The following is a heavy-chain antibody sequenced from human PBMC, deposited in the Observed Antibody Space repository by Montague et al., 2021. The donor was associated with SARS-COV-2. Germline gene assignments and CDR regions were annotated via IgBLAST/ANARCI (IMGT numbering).Heavy chain of an antibody. J-gene: IGHJ2*01. CDR2: INHSGRT. D-gene: IGHD6-13*01. CDR1: GVSFSDYY. V-gene: IGHV4-34*01. CDR3: TRAPVFSNSWYSFPTLDQRHSGYIDL. Sequence: SETLSLTRTVYGVSFSDYYWSWIRQAPGKGLEWIGEINHSGRTNYNPSLKSRVTISVDTSTNQFSLNLNSVTAADTAVYYCTRAPVFSNSWYSFPTLDQRHSGYIDLWGRGTLVMVSS.